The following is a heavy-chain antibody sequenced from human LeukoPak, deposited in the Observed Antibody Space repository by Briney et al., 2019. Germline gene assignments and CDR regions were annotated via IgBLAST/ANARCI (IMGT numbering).Heavy chain of an antibody. V-gene: IGHV3-30-3*01. CDR3: ARASSWIDY. CDR1: GFTFSSYA. CDR2: ISYDGSNK. Sequence: PGRSLRLSCAASGFTFSSYAMHWVRQAPGKGLEWVAVISYDGSNKYYADSVKGRFTISRDNSKNTLYLQINSLRAEDTAVYYCARASSWIDYWGQGTLVTVSS. J-gene: IGHJ4*02. D-gene: IGHD6-13*01.